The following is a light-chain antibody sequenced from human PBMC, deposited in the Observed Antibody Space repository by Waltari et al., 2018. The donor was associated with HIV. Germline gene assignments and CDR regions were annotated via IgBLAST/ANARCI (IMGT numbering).Light chain of an antibody. CDR1: RSDVGGYNY. V-gene: IGLV2-14*03. CDR2: DVS. Sequence: QSALTQPASVSGSPGQSITISCTGTRSDVGGYNYVCWYQQHPGKAPKLMIYDVSNRPSGVSNRFSGSKSGNTASLTISGLQAEDEADYYCSSYTSNITRVFGGGTKLTVL. CDR3: SSYTSNITRV. J-gene: IGLJ3*02.